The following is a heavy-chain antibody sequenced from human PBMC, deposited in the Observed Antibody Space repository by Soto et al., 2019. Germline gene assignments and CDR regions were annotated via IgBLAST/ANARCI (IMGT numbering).Heavy chain of an antibody. CDR2: ISNSSRTI. D-gene: IGHD3-3*01. CDR3: ARVQYFEWHFEL. CDR1: GFSFSDFY. Sequence: QVQLVDSGGGLVKPGGSLRLVCAASGFSFSDFYMTWIRQAPGKGLEWVSYISNSSRTIYYASSVKGPFTIARDNAKNSLYLQTNGLRAEDTAVYYCARVQYFEWHFELWGRGTLVTVSS. J-gene: IGHJ2*01. V-gene: IGHV3-11*01.